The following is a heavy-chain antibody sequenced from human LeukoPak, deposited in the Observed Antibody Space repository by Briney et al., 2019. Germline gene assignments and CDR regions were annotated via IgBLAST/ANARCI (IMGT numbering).Heavy chain of an antibody. CDR2: IYHSGST. CDR3: AREVGIGGGTFDY. V-gene: IGHV4-38-2*02. Sequence: PSETLSLTCTVSGYSISSGYYWGWIRQPPGKGLEWIGSIYHSGSTYYNPSLKSRVTISVDTSKNQFSLKLSSVTAADTAVYYCAREVGIGGGTFDYWGQGTLVTVSS. D-gene: IGHD3-16*01. J-gene: IGHJ4*02. CDR1: GYSISSGYY.